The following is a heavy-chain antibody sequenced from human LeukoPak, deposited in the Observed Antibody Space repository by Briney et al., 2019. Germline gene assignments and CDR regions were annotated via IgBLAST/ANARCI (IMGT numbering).Heavy chain of an antibody. CDR2: INPNSGGT. Sequence: ASVKVSCKASGYTLTGYYMHWVRQAPGQGLEWMGWINPNSGGTNYAQKFQGRVTMTRDTSISTAYMELSRLRSDDTAVYDCARGSRDGYCSSTSCYGGDYWGQGTLVTVSS. CDR3: ARGSRDGYCSSTSCYGGDY. V-gene: IGHV1-2*02. J-gene: IGHJ4*02. CDR1: GYTLTGYY. D-gene: IGHD2-2*03.